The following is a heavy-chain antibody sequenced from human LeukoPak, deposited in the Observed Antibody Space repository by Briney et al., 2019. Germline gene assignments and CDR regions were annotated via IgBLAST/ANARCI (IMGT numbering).Heavy chain of an antibody. D-gene: IGHD3-10*01. CDR1: GFTFGSFA. V-gene: IGHV3-23*01. CDR3: ARFNPFGVDDY. Sequence: GGSLRLSCAASGFTFGSFAMSWVRQAPGKGLEWVSSISDFGGTTCYAVSVKGRFTISRDNSQNTLYLQMNSLRAEDTALYYCARFNPFGVDDYWGQGTLVTVSS. CDR2: ISDFGGTT. J-gene: IGHJ4*02.